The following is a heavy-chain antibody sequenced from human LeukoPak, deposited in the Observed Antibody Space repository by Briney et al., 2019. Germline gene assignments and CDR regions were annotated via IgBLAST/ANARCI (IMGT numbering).Heavy chain of an antibody. CDR1: GFTFSSYA. V-gene: IGHV3-15*01. J-gene: IGHJ4*02. Sequence: GGSLRLSCAASGFTFSSYAMSWVRQAPGKGLEWVGRIKSKTDGGTTDYAAPVKGRFTISRDDSKNTLYLQMNSLKTEDTAVYYSTTATGDYDSSGYYYSLDYWGQGTLVTVSS. CDR3: TTATGDYDSSGYYYSLDY. D-gene: IGHD3-22*01. CDR2: IKSKTDGGTT.